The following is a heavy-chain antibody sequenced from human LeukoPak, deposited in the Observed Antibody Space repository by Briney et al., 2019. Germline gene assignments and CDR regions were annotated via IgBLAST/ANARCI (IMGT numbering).Heavy chain of an antibody. V-gene: IGHV3-23*01. CDR3: AKTKGSYYYGMDV. Sequence: SGGSLRLSCAASGFTFSSYAMGWVRRAPGKGLEWVSGISGSGGRTYYADSVKGRFTISRDNSKNTLFLQMNSLRAEDTAVYYCAKTKGSYYYGMDVWGQGTTVTVSS. CDR2: ISGSGGRT. CDR1: GFTFSSYA. J-gene: IGHJ6*02.